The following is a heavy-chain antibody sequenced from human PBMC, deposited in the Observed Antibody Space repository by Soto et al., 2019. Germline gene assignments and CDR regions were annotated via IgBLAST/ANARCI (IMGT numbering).Heavy chain of an antibody. CDR2: IIPIFGTA. Sequence: SVKVSCKASGGTFSSYAISWVRQAPGQGLEWMGGIIPIFGTANYAQKFQGRVTITADKSTSTACMELSSLRSEDTAVYYCARDGTNGEISGYWGQGTLVTVSS. D-gene: IGHD2-8*01. V-gene: IGHV1-69*06. J-gene: IGHJ4*02. CDR3: ARDGTNGEISGY. CDR1: GGTFSSYA.